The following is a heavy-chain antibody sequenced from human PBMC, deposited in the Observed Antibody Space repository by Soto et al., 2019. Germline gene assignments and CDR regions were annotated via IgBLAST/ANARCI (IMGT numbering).Heavy chain of an antibody. CDR3: ARDSGVVCSSTSCSWFDP. Sequence: PSETLSLTCTVSGGSISSGGYYWSWIRQHPGKGLEWIGYIYYSGSTYYNPSLKSRVIISVDTSKNQSSLKLSSVTAADTAVYYCARDSGVVCSSTSCSWFDPWGQGTLVTVSS. V-gene: IGHV4-31*03. D-gene: IGHD2-2*01. J-gene: IGHJ5*02. CDR2: IYYSGST. CDR1: GGSISSGGYY.